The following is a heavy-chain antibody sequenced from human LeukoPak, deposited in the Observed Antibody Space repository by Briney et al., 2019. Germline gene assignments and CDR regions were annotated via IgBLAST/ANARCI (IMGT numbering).Heavy chain of an antibody. CDR3: ARVRMEGSSGYSHAFGI. Sequence: ASVKVSRKASGYTFTNYYMHWVRQAPGQGLEWIGIINPSGGSTSSAQKFQGRVSMTRDTSTSTVYMELSSLRSEDTAVYYCARVRMEGSSGYSHAFGIWGQGTMVTVSS. V-gene: IGHV1-46*01. D-gene: IGHD3-22*01. CDR2: INPSGGST. J-gene: IGHJ3*02. CDR1: GYTFTNYY.